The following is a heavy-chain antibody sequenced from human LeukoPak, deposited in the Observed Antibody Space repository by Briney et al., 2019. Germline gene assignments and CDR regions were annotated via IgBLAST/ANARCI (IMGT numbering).Heavy chain of an antibody. CDR2: IYPGDSDT. V-gene: IGHV5-51*01. CDR1: GYTFTSYW. D-gene: IGHD3-9*01. J-gene: IGHJ4*02. CDR3: ARRRYDILTGYYMVSYYFDY. Sequence: KVSCKASGYTFTSYWIGWVRQMPGKGLEWMGIIYPGDSDTRYSPSFQGQVTISADKSISTAYLQWSSLKASDTAMYYCARRRYDILTGYYMVSYYFDYWGQGTLVTVSS.